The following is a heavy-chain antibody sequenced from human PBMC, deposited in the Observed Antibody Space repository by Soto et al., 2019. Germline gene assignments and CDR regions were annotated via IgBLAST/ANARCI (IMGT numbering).Heavy chain of an antibody. Sequence: QVQLVQYGAEVKKPGSSLKVSCKASGGSFSHYTITWVRQAPGQGLEWMGRIIPILGVAHYAQSFQGRVTITADQSTNIVYMEVTSLRSEDTAVYYCARDGNSGYDYAFNIWGQGTMVTVSS. CDR2: IIPILGVA. CDR3: ARDGNSGYDYAFNI. CDR1: GGSFSHYT. V-gene: IGHV1-69*08. J-gene: IGHJ3*02. D-gene: IGHD5-12*01.